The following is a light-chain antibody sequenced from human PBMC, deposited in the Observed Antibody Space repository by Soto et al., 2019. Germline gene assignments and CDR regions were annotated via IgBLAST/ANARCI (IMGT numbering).Light chain of an antibody. CDR2: GVS. CDR3: QHYGSSPPWLT. CDR1: QSVDSNT. V-gene: IGKV3-20*01. Sequence: IVLTQSPGTMSLSPGERATLACVASQSVDSNTLAWYHHKPGQDPRHLIYGVSSRATGIPDRFNGNGSGTDFALTISILEPEEFAVYYCQHYGSSPPWLTFGGGTKVEIK. J-gene: IGKJ4*02.